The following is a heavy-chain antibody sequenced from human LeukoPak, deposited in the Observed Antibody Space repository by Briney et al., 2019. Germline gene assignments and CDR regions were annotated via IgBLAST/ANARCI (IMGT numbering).Heavy chain of an antibody. V-gene: IGHV3-23*01. CDR3: AKHCSSAGCYRFEY. Sequence: GGSLRLSCAASGFTFSSYAMSWVRQAPGKGLEWVSAISGTGSDTNYADSVKGRFTISRDNSKNTLYLQMNSLRAEDTAIYYCAKHCSSAGCYRFEYWGQGALVTVSS. J-gene: IGHJ4*02. CDR1: GFTFSSYA. CDR2: ISGTGSDT. D-gene: IGHD2-2*01.